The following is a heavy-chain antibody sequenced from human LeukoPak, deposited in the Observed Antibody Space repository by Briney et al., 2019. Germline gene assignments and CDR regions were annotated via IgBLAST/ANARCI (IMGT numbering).Heavy chain of an antibody. D-gene: IGHD3-3*01. V-gene: IGHV3-30*04. J-gene: IGHJ4*02. Sequence: PGGSLRLSCAASGFTFSSYAMHWVREAPGKGLEWVAVISYDGSNKYYADSVKGRFTISRDNSKNTLHLQMNSLRAEDTAVYYCARALNVDDFDYWGQGTLVTVS. CDR2: ISYDGSNK. CDR3: ARALNVDDFDY. CDR1: GFTFSSYA.